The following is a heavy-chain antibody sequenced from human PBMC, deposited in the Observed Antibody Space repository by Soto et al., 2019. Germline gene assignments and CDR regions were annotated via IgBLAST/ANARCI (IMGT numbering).Heavy chain of an antibody. Sequence: QVQLQQWGAGLLKPSETLSLRCVVNSGSFSGYYWTWIRQTPGKGLEWIGEISHSGSTNYNPSLMSRVTMSADTSKKQFSLRLSSVTAAHTALYFCARGDESSRRYLPLLDYWGQGTLVTVSS. CDR3: ARGDESSRRYLPLLDY. CDR1: SGSFSGYY. J-gene: IGHJ4*02. D-gene: IGHD3-16*02. CDR2: ISHSGST. V-gene: IGHV4-34*01.